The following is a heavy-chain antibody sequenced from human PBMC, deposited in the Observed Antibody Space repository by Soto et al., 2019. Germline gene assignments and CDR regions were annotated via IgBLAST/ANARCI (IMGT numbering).Heavy chain of an antibody. V-gene: IGHV4-59*02. CDR3: AKGGTSSLPFDY. CDR1: GGSVSPYY. D-gene: IGHD2-2*01. CDR2: IRYSGST. Sequence: QVQLQESGPGLVKPSETLSLTCTVSGGSVSPYYWSWIRQSPGKGLEWIGNIRYSGSTDYNPYLKRRVTISIDTSTNQFSLKLTSVPAADTAVYYCAKGGTSSLPFDYWGQGTLVTVSS. J-gene: IGHJ4*02.